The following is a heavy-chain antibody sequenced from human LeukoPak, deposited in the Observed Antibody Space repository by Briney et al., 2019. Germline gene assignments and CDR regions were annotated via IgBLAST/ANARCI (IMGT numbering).Heavy chain of an antibody. CDR2: IYHSGST. Sequence: SQTLSLTCTVSGGSISSGGYYWSWIRQPPGKGLEWIGYIYHSGSTYYNPSLKSRVTISVDRSKNQFSLKLSSVTAADTAVYYCARDGFQWELVHWGQGTLVTVSS. D-gene: IGHD1-26*01. CDR3: ARDGFQWELVH. CDR1: GGSISSGGYY. J-gene: IGHJ1*01. V-gene: IGHV4-30-2*01.